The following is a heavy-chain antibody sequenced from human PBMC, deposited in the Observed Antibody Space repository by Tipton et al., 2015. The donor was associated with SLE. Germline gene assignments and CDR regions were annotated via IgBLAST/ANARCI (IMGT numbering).Heavy chain of an antibody. D-gene: IGHD4-11*01. CDR3: ARRDEKPSDDYLSLFHAYDL. CDR1: SGSITSSPFY. V-gene: IGHV4-39*02. J-gene: IGHJ3*01. CDR2: IYYSGTT. Sequence: TLSLTCTVSSGSITSSPFYWGWVRQPPGKGLEWVGTIYYSGTTYYNPSLKSRVTLSVDTSKLHFSLKLTSVSAADTAVYYCARRDEKPSDDYLSLFHAYDLWGQGTMVTVSS.